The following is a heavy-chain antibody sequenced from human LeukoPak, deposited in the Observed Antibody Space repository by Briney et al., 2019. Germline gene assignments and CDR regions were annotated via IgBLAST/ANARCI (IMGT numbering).Heavy chain of an antibody. V-gene: IGHV4-34*01. CDR2: INHSGST. Sequence: SETLSLTCAVYGGSFSGYYWSWIRQPPGKGLEWIGEINHSGSTNYNPSLKSRVTISVDTSKNQLSLKLSSVTAADTAVYYCARGAGAATYWGQGTLVTVSS. CDR3: ARGAGAATY. D-gene: IGHD1-26*01. CDR1: GGSFSGYY. J-gene: IGHJ4*02.